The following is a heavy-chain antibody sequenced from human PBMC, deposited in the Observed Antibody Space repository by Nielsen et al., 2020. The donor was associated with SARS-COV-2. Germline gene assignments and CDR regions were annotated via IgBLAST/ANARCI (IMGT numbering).Heavy chain of an antibody. Sequence: SLKISCAASGFTFDDYAMHWVRQAPGKGLEWVSGISWNSGSIGYADSVKGRFTISRDNAKNPLYLQMNSLRAEDTALYYCAKDRAAAGSGGGFDYWGQGTLVTVSS. V-gene: IGHV3-9*01. J-gene: IGHJ4*02. D-gene: IGHD6-13*01. CDR3: AKDRAAAGSGGGFDY. CDR2: ISWNSGSI. CDR1: GFTFDDYA.